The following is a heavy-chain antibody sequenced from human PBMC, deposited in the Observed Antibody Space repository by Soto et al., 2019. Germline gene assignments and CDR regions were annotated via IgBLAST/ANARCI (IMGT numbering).Heavy chain of an antibody. V-gene: IGHV3-23*01. J-gene: IGHJ4*02. CDR3: ATPGRYQYDSGVQKGPDY. Sequence: GGSLRLSCAASGFTFSNYVMSWCRQAAVRGLEWVSVISGICGSTYYADSLKGRFTTSKDNSKNTLYLKINSLRADDTAVYYCATPGRYQYDSGVQKGPDYWGQGTLVTVSS. D-gene: IGHD3-22*01. CDR1: GFTFSNYV. CDR2: ISGICGST.